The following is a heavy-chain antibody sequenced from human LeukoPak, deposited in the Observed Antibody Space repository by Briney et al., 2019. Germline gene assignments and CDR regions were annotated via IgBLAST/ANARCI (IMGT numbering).Heavy chain of an antibody. V-gene: IGHV3-23*01. D-gene: IGHD2/OR15-2a*01. CDR3: AKGGNIRILDYYNYMDV. J-gene: IGHJ6*03. CDR1: GFTFGIYA. CDR2: ISGRGDST. Sequence: GGSLRLSCAGSGFTFGIYAMTWVRQAPGKGLKWVSSISGRGDSTNYADSVKGRFTISRDNSKNTLYMQMNSLKVEDTAVYYCAKGGNIRILDYYNYMDVWGKGTTVTVSS.